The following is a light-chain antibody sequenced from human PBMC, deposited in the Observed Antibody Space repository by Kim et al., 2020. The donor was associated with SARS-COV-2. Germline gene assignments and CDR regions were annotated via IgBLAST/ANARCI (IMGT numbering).Light chain of an antibody. J-gene: IGLJ1*01. CDR2: SCN. V-gene: IGLV1-44*01. Sequence: GQRATFSLSGTKSNVGRNTVNWDHHSPGAAPNLLIYSCNERPSGVPDRFSGSTSGTSASLAISGLQSEDEADYNCAGWDDSLNGYVFGTGTKVTV. CDR1: KSNVGRNT. CDR3: AGWDDSLNGYV.